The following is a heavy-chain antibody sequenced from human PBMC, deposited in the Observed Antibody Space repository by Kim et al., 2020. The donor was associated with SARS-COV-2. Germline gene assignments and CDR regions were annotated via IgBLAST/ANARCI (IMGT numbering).Heavy chain of an antibody. CDR3: ARVRGATRGRNGMDF. CDR1: GYSFTSYW. J-gene: IGHJ6*02. V-gene: IGHV5-51*01. D-gene: IGHD3-10*01. Sequence: GESLKISCKGSGYSFTSYWIGWVRQMRGKGLEWMGIIYPGDSDTRYSPSFQGQVTISADKSISTAYLQWSSLKASDTAMYYCARVRGATRGRNGMDFWGQGTTVTVSS. CDR2: IYPGDSDT.